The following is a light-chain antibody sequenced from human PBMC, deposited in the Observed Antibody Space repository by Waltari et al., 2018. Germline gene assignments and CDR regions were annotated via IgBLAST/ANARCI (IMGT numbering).Light chain of an antibody. V-gene: IGLV2-11*01. J-gene: IGLJ1*01. CDR2: DLN. CDR1: SSDVGAYNY. CDR3: CSYAGSYTFV. Sequence: QSALTQPRSVSGSPGQSVTISCTGTSSDVGAYNYVSWYQQHPAKAPTLMIYDLNKRPSGVPYRFSGSKSGNTASLTISGLRAEDEADYYCCSYAGSYTFVFGTGTKVTVL.